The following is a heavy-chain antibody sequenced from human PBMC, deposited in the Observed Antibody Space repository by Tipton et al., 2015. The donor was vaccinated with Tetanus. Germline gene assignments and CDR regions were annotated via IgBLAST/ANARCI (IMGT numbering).Heavy chain of an antibody. CDR1: GGSFSGYY. CDR2: INHSGST. V-gene: IGHV4-34*01. CDR3: ARDRGVTRPFGSYYYGMDV. Sequence: TLSLTCAVYGGSFSGYYWSWLRQPPGKGLEWIGEINHSGSTNYNPSLKSRVTISEDTSKNQLSLKLSSVTAADTAVYYCARDRGVTRPFGSYYYGMDVWGQGTTVTVSS. D-gene: IGHD2-21*02. J-gene: IGHJ6*02.